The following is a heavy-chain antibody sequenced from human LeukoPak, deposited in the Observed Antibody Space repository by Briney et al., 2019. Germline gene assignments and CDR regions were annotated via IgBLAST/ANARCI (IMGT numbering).Heavy chain of an antibody. Sequence: GGSLRLSCAASGFTFSSYAMSWVRQAPVKGLEWVSGLTGSGGNTYYADSVKGRFTISRDNSKNTLSLQMNSLRAEDAAVYYCVKFRGIQHYNYHMDVWGKGTTVTVSS. J-gene: IGHJ6*03. V-gene: IGHV3-23*01. D-gene: IGHD3-10*01. CDR3: VKFRGIQHYNYHMDV. CDR2: LTGSGGNT. CDR1: GFTFSSYA.